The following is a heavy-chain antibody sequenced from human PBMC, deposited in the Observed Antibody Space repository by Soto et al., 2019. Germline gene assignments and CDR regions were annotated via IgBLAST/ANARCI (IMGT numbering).Heavy chain of an antibody. CDR1: GYTFTDYF. J-gene: IGHJ5*02. CDR3: ARVTLKAGNWFDP. V-gene: IGHV1-2*02. Sequence: QVQLVQSGAEVKKPGASVKVSCKASGYTFTDYFIHWVRQSPGQGLEWMGWINPKSRGTNYAQKFQVRVTMTRDTSKSTAYMELRGLRSDDQAVYYCARVTLKAGNWFDPWGQGTLVTVSS. CDR2: INPKSRGT.